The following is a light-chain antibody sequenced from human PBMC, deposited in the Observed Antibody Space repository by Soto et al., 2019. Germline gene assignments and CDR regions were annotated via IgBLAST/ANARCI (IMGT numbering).Light chain of an antibody. Sequence: QSVLTQPASVSGSPGQSITISCTGNSSDVGGYNYVSWYQQHPGKAPKLMIYEVSNRPSGVSNRFSGSKSGNTASLTISGLQAEDEADYYCSSYTSSSILFGTGTKLTVL. V-gene: IGLV2-14*01. J-gene: IGLJ1*01. CDR3: SSYTSSSIL. CDR2: EVS. CDR1: SSDVGGYNY.